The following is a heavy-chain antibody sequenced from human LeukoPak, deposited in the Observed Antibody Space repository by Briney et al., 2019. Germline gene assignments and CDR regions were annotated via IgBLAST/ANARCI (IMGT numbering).Heavy chain of an antibody. CDR2: ISGSGSYI. D-gene: IGHD6-19*01. V-gene: IGHV3-21*01. CDR3: ASEETTNGGWTPNY. Sequence: GGSLRLSCAASGFTFSIYSMNWVRQAPGKGLEWVSSISGSGSYIYYADSVKGRFTISRDNARNSLYLQMNSLSPEDTAVYYCASEETTNGGWTPNYWGQGTLVTVSS. CDR1: GFTFSIYS. J-gene: IGHJ4*02.